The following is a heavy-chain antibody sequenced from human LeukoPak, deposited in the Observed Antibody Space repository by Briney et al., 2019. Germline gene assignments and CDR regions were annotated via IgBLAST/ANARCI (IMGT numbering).Heavy chain of an antibody. CDR2: ISSSSSYI. V-gene: IGHV3-21*01. J-gene: IGHJ4*02. Sequence: PGGSLRLSCAASGFTFSSYSMNWVRQAPGKGLEWVSSISSSSSYIYYADSVKGRFTISRDNAKNSLYLQMNSLRAEDTAVYYCAREDDYRNVGIFDYWGQGTLVTVSS. CDR1: GFTFSSYS. D-gene: IGHD4-11*01. CDR3: AREDDYRNVGIFDY.